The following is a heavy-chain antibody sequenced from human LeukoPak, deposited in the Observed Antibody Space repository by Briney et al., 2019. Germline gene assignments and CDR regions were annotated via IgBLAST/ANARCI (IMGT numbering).Heavy chain of an antibody. CDR2: IIPLFDTA. CDR3: ARDPYCSSTSCPLGTGFDP. V-gene: IGHV1-69*13. J-gene: IGHJ5*02. Sequence: GASVKVSCKASGGSFSSYTISWVRQAPGQGLEWMGGIIPLFDTANYAQKFQGRVTITADESTSTAYMELSSLRSEDAAVYYCARDPYCSSTSCPLGTGFDPWGQGTLVTVSS. D-gene: IGHD2-2*01. CDR1: GGSFSSYT.